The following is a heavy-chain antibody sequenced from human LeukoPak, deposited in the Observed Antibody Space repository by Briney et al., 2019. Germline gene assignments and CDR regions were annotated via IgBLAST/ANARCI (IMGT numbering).Heavy chain of an antibody. D-gene: IGHD3-10*01. V-gene: IGHV3-43D*03. CDR1: GFTFDDYA. CDR2: ISWDGGST. CDR3: AKDMAAYYYSSGNIDY. J-gene: IGHJ4*02. Sequence: GGSLRLSCAASGFTFDDYAMHWVRQAPGKGLEWVSFISWDGGSTYYADSVKGRFTISRDNSKNSLYLQMNSLRAEDTALYYCAKDMAAYYYSSGNIDYWGQGTLVTVSS.